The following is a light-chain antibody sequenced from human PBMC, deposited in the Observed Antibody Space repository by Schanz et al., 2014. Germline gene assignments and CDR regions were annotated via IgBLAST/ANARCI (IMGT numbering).Light chain of an antibody. Sequence: EIVMTQSPATLSVSPGERATLSCRASQSVWSDHLAWYQQKPGQAPRLLIYGASTRASGIPDRFSGSGSGTDFTLTISRLEPGDFAVFYCQQYGSSPITFGQGTRLEIK. V-gene: IGKV3-20*01. CDR2: GAS. CDR3: QQYGSSPIT. J-gene: IGKJ5*01. CDR1: QSVWSDH.